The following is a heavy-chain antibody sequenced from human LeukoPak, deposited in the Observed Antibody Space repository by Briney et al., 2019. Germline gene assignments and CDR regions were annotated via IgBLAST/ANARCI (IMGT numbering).Heavy chain of an antibody. J-gene: IGHJ4*02. Sequence: SVKVSCKASGYTFTSYGISWVRQAPGQGLEWMGRIIPIFGTANYAQKFQGRVTITTDESTSTAYMELSSLRSEDTAVYYCARDWERYDSSGYYYWGQGTLVTVSS. D-gene: IGHD3-22*01. CDR2: IIPIFGTA. CDR3: ARDWERYDSSGYYY. CDR1: GYTFTSYG. V-gene: IGHV1-69*05.